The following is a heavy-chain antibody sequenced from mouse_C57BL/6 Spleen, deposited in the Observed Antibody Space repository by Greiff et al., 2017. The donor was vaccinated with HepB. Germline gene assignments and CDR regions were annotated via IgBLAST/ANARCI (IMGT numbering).Heavy chain of an antibody. CDR3: ATGKEVGFDY. J-gene: IGHJ2*01. V-gene: IGHV1-42*01. CDR2: INPSTGGT. D-gene: IGHD4-1*01. Sequence: VQLKESGPELVKPGASVKISCKASGYSFTGYYMNWVKQSPEKSLEWIGEINPSTGGTTYNQKFKAKATLTVDKSSSTAYMQLKSLTSEDSAVYYCATGKEVGFDYWGQGTTLTVSS. CDR1: GYSFTGYY.